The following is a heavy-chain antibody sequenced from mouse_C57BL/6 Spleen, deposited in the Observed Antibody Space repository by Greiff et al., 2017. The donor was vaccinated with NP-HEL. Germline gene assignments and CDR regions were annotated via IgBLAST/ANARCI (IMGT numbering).Heavy chain of an antibody. V-gene: IGHV1-18*01. CDR2: INPNNGGT. D-gene: IGHD2-2*01. Sequence: EVQLQQSGPELVKPGASVKIPCKASGYTFTDYNMDWVKQSHGKSLEWIGDINPNNGGTIYNQKFKGKATLTVDKSSSTAYMELRSLTSEDTAVYYCARGYGYDEGYYAMDYWGQGTSVTVSS. CDR1: GYTFTDYN. J-gene: IGHJ4*01. CDR3: ARGYGYDEGYYAMDY.